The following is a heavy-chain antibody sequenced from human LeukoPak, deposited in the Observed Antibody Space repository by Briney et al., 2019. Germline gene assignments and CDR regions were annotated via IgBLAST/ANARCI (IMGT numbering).Heavy chain of an antibody. Sequence: GGSLRLSCAASGFTFSSYAMSWVRQAPGKGLEWVSAISGSGGSTYYADSVKGRFTISRDNSKNTLYLQMNSLRAEDTAVYYCANRRHFGIYCSSTSCYDYWGQGTLVTVSS. CDR1: GFTFSSYA. D-gene: IGHD2-2*01. CDR3: ANRRHFGIYCSSTSCYDY. V-gene: IGHV3-23*01. CDR2: ISGSGGST. J-gene: IGHJ4*02.